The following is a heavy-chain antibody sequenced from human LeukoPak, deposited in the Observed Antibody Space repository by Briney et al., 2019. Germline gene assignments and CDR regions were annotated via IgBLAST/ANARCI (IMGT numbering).Heavy chain of an antibody. J-gene: IGHJ6*03. CDR1: GFTFSSYA. CDR3: ARDMVYYMDV. CDR2: ISYDGSNK. Sequence: GGSLRLSCAASGFTFSSYAMHWVRQAPGKGLEWVAVISYDGSNKYYADSVKGRFTISRDNAKNSLYLQMNSLRAEDTAVYYCARDMVYYMDVWGKGTTVTVSS. V-gene: IGHV3-30*04. D-gene: IGHD2-8*01.